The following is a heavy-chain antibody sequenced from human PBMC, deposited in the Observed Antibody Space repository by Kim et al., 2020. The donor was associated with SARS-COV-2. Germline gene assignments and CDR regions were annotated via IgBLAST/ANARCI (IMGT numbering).Heavy chain of an antibody. CDR2: IYYSGST. CDR3: ARDRLPGLYDSSGPNFSAFDI. J-gene: IGHJ3*02. CDR1: GGSISSGGYY. V-gene: IGHV4-31*03. Sequence: SETLSLTCTVSGGSISSGGYYWSWIRQHPGKGLEWIGYIYYSGSTYYNPSLKSRVTISVDTSKNQFSLKLSSVTAADTAVYYCARDRLPGLYDSSGPNFSAFDIWGQGTMVTVSS. D-gene: IGHD3-22*01.